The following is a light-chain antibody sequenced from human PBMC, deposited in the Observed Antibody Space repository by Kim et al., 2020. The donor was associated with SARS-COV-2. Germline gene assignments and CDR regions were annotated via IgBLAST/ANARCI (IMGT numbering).Light chain of an antibody. V-gene: IGKV1-16*02. J-gene: IGKJ2*01. CDR1: QDMRHN. CDR3: QQYENYPRT. Sequence: ALVGDRVTITCRASQDMRHNVVWIQQKPGKAPQSLIYGASRLLSGVPSNFSGSGSGTDFTLVINSLQPDDVATYCCQQYENYPRTFGQGTKLEI. CDR2: GAS.